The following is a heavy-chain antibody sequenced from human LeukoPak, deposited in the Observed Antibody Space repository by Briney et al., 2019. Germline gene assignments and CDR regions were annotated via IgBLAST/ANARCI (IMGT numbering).Heavy chain of an antibody. CDR2: ITGSGGST. J-gene: IGHJ5*02. V-gene: IGHV3-23*01. CDR3: AKGTGSGSSNWFDP. D-gene: IGHD3-10*01. Sequence: GGSLRLSCAASGFTFSSYAMTWVRQAPGKGLEWVSTITGSGGSTYYADSVKGRFTISRDNSKDTLYLQMNSLRAEDTAVYYCAKGTGSGSSNWFDPWGQGTLVTVSS. CDR1: GFTFSSYA.